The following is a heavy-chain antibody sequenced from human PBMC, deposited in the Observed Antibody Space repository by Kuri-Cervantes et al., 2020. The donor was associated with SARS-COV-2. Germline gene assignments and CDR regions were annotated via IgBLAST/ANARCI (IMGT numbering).Heavy chain of an antibody. Sequence: GGSLRLSCAASGFIFNSYAMHWVRQAPGKGLEWVAFIRFDGSNKYYAASVKGRFTISRDNSKNTLYLQMNSLRAEDTAVYYCAKHAVPATHYYYYYMDVWGKGTTVTVSS. CDR3: AKHAVPATHYYYYYMDV. D-gene: IGHD2-2*01. V-gene: IGHV3-30*02. CDR2: IRFDGSNK. CDR1: GFIFNSYA. J-gene: IGHJ6*03.